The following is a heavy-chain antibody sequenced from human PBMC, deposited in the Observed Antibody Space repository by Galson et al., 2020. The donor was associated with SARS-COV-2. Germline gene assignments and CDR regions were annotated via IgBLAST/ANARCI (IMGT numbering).Heavy chain of an antibody. CDR3: ARVAKGRGYYYYGMDV. D-gene: IGHD3-10*01. CDR2: LNPNSGGT. J-gene: IGHJ6*02. Sequence: ASVKVSCKASGYTFTGYYMHWVRQAPGQGLEWMGWLNPNSGGTNYAQKFQGRVTMTRDTSISTAYMELSRLRSDDTAVYYCARVAKGRGYYYYGMDVWGQGTTVTVSS. V-gene: IGHV1-2*02. CDR1: GYTFTGYY.